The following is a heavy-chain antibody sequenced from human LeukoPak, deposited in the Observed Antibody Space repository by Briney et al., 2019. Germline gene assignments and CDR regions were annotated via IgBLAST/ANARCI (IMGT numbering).Heavy chain of an antibody. CDR1: GYTFTSHG. Sequence: ASEKVSCKTSGYTFTSHGISWVRQAPGQGLEWMGWISANSGDTNYAQRMQGRLTMTTDTSTSTAYMELRSLSSDDTAIYYCARDWPTVIADYWGQGTLVTVSS. J-gene: IGHJ4*02. CDR2: ISANSGDT. V-gene: IGHV1-18*01. CDR3: ARDWPTVIADY. D-gene: IGHD4-11*01.